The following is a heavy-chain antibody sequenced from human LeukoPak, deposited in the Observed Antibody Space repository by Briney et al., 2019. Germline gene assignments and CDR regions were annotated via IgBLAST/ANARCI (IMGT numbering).Heavy chain of an antibody. CDR3: AKALWFGELLSHYYYGMDV. CDR2: ISGSGGST. Sequence: GGSLRLSCAASGFTFSSYAMSWVRQAPGKGLEWVSAISGSGGSTYYADSVKGRFTISRDNSKNTLYLQMNSLRAEDTAVYYRAKALWFGELLSHYYYGMDVWGQGTTVTVSS. D-gene: IGHD3-10*01. V-gene: IGHV3-23*01. CDR1: GFTFSSYA. J-gene: IGHJ6*02.